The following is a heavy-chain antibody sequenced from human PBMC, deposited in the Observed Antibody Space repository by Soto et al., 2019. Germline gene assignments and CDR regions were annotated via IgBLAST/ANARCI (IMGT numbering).Heavy chain of an antibody. J-gene: IGHJ4*02. V-gene: IGHV3-48*02. CDR1: GFTFSSYT. CDR2: ISSSSRTI. D-gene: IGHD2-8*01. CDR3: ARAPNRALDY. Sequence: GGSLRLSCTASGFTFSSYTMHWVRQAPGKGLEWISYISSSSRTIYYADSVKGRFTISRDNAQSSLYLQMTGLRDEDTAVYYCARAPNRALDYWGQGTLVTVSS.